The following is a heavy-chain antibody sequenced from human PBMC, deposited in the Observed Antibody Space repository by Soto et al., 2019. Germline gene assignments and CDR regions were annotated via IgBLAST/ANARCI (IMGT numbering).Heavy chain of an antibody. CDR3: AIFRLLWFGELAQPHDY. J-gene: IGHJ4*02. CDR2: ISAYNGNT. CDR1: GYTFTSYG. V-gene: IGHV1-18*01. D-gene: IGHD3-10*01. Sequence: ASVKVSCKASGYTFTSYGISWVRQAPGQGLEWMGWISAYNGNTNYAQKLQGRVTMTTDTSTSTAYMELRSLRSDDTAVYYCAIFRLLWFGELAQPHDYWGQGTLVTVSS.